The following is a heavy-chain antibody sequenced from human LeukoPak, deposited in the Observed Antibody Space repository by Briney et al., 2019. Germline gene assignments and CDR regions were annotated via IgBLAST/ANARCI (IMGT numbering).Heavy chain of an antibody. CDR2: MNPNSGNT. Sequence: ASVKVSCKASGYTFTSYDINWVRQATGQGLEWMGWMNPNSGNTGYAQKFQGRVTMTRNTSISTAYMELSSLRSEDTAMYYCASSITTFGVVTTDTFDYWGQGTLVTVSS. J-gene: IGHJ4*02. CDR1: GYTFTSYD. V-gene: IGHV1-8*01. CDR3: ASSITTFGVVTTDTFDY. D-gene: IGHD3-3*01.